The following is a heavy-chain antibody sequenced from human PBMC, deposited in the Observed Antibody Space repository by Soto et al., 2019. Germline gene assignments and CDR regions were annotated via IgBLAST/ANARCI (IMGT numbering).Heavy chain of an antibody. Sequence: PSEPRSLTRTVTGFSIWRYFRSAGRQSPGKGLEWIGYIYNGGNISYNPSLKSRVTISIDTSKNQFSLKLSSVTAADTAVYYCARDRWEYSSSSFWLDPWGQGTLVTVS. CDR2: IYNGGNI. V-gene: IGHV4-59*01. CDR3: ARDRWEYSSSSFWLDP. D-gene: IGHD6-6*01. CDR1: GFSIWRYF. J-gene: IGHJ5*02.